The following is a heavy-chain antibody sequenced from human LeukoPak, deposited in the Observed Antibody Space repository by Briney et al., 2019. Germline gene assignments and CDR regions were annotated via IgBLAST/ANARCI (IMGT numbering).Heavy chain of an antibody. CDR2: IWNDGSNK. V-gene: IGHV3-33*01. J-gene: IGHJ4*02. CDR1: GFTFSIYG. CDR3: ARASGPFDY. Sequence: GESLRLSCAASGFTFSIYGMHWVRQAPGKGLEWVAVIWNDGSNKYYADSVKGRFTISRDNSKNTLYLQMNSLRAEDTAVYSCARASGPFDYWGQGTPVTVSS. D-gene: IGHD3-10*01.